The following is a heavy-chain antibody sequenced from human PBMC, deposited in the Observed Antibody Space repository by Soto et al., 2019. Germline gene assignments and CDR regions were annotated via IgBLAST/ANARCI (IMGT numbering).Heavy chain of an antibody. Sequence: PSQTLSLTCAISVDSVSSNSAAWNLISQSPSRGLEWLGRTYYRSKWYNDYAVSVKSRITINPDTSKNQFSLQLNSVTPEDTAVYYSARDWAEGSSWWIHWFDPWRQGRLFAVSS. CDR1: VDSVSSNSAA. J-gene: IGHJ5*02. CDR2: TYYRSKWYN. D-gene: IGHD6-13*01. V-gene: IGHV6-1*01. CDR3: ARDWAEGSSWWIHWFDP.